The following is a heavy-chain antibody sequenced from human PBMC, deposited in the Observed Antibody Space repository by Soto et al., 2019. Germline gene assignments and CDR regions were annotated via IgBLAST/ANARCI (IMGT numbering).Heavy chain of an antibody. CDR1: GFTFNNYA. Sequence: PEGSLRLSCSASGFTFNNYAMHWVRQAPGKGLEYISGISNNGGDIYYADSVKGRFIVSRDKSKNTLYLQMRSLRGVDTAVYYCVKGNNCGIMNWFDSWGQGT. CDR2: ISNNGGDI. D-gene: IGHD1-1*01. CDR3: VKGNNCGIMNWFDS. V-gene: IGHV3-64D*06. J-gene: IGHJ5*01.